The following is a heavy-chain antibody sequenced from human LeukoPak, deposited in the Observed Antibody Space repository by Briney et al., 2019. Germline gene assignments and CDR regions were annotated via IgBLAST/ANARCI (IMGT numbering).Heavy chain of an antibody. CDR3: ASNAPDPGPRHH. D-gene: IGHD1-1*01. CDR1: GYTFSLYF. V-gene: IGHV1-46*03. CDR2: ITPSGGAT. J-gene: IGHJ5*02. Sequence: GASVKVSCKASGYTFSLYFIHWVRQAPGQGLEWMGIITPSGGATSYAQKFQGRVTMTRDTSTSTVYMELSSLRSEDTAVYYCASNAPDPGPRHHWRQGTLVTVSS.